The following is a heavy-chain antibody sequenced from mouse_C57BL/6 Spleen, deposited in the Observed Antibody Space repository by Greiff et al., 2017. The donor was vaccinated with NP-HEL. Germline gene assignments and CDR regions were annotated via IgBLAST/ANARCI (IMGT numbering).Heavy chain of an antibody. CDR1: GYTFTSYG. J-gene: IGHJ4*01. CDR2: IYPRSGNT. V-gene: IGHV1-81*01. CDR3: ARRDWSYAMDY. D-gene: IGHD3-3*01. Sequence: QVQLQQSGAELARPGASVKLSCKASGYTFTSYGISWVKQRTGLGLEWIGEIYPRSGNTYYNEKFKGKATLTADKSSSTAYMELRSLTSEDSAVYFCARRDWSYAMDYWGQGTSVTVSS.